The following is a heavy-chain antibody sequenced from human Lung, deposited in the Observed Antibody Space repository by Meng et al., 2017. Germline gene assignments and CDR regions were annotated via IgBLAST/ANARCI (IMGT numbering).Heavy chain of an antibody. CDR3: ARGGNITTMAPRWFDP. J-gene: IGHJ5*02. CDR1: GDSISSGDHY. D-gene: IGHD1-14*01. CDR2: IYYTGST. V-gene: IGHV4-31*03. Sequence: QVQLQESGPGLVKPSQTLSLTCTVSGDSISSGDHYWNWIRQHSGKGLEYIGSIYYTGSTHYSPSLQSRVTISVDTSKNQFSLQLSSVTAADTALYYCARGGNITTMAPRWFDPWGQGTLVTVSS.